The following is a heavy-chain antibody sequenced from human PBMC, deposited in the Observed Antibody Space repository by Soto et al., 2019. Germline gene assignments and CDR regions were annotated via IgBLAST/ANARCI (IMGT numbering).Heavy chain of an antibody. Sequence: GSLRLSCAASGFTFSSYWMSWVRQAPGKGLEWVANIKQDGSEKYYVDSVKGRFTISRDNAKNSLYLQMNSLRAEDTAVYYCARVPNSGYDPYYYYGMDVWGQGTTVTVSS. CDR3: ARVPNSGYDPYYYYGMDV. V-gene: IGHV3-7*05. CDR2: IKQDGSEK. D-gene: IGHD5-12*01. CDR1: GFTFSSYW. J-gene: IGHJ6*02.